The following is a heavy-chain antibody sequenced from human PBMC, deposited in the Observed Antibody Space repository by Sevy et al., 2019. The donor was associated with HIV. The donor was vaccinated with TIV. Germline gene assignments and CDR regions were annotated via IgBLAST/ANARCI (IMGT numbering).Heavy chain of an antibody. CDR3: ARRTAYYFDS. CDR1: GGSISSDSYY. J-gene: IGHJ4*02. CDR2: IYYSGST. Sequence: SETLSLTCTVSGGSISSDSYYWGWIRQTPGKGLEWIGNIYYSGSTYYNPSLQSRVTISVDTSKNQFSLNLNSVTAADTAVYYCARRTAYYFDSSGQGTLVTVSS. V-gene: IGHV4-39*01.